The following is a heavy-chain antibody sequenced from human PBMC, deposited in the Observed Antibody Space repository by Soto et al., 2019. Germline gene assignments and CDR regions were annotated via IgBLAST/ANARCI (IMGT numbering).Heavy chain of an antibody. Sequence: SVKVSCRASGGTFSSYAISWVRQAPGQGLEWMGGIIPIFGTANYAQKFQGRVTITADESTSTAYMELSSLRSEDTAVYYCAKDSGWGYYLLDPWGQGTLVTVSS. CDR2: IIPIFGTA. J-gene: IGHJ5*02. D-gene: IGHD1-26*01. CDR1: GGTFSSYA. V-gene: IGHV1-69*13. CDR3: AKDSGWGYYLLDP.